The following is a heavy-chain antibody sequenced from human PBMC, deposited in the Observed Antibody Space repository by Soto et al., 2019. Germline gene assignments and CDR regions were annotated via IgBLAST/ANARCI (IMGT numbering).Heavy chain of an antibody. J-gene: IGHJ5*02. Sequence: PSETLSLTCTVSGGSISSYYWSWIRQPPGKGLEWIGYIYYSGSTHYNPSLKSRITMSVDTSKNQFSLKLSSVTVADTAVYFCARETVGTIDRWGQGTLVTVSS. CDR3: ARETVGTIDR. V-gene: IGHV4-59*12. CDR1: GGSISSYY. D-gene: IGHD5-12*01. CDR2: IYYSGST.